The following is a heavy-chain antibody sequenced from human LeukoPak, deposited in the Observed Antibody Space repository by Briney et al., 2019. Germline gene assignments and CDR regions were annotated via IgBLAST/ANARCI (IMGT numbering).Heavy chain of an antibody. CDR1: GFTFSSYA. CDR2: ISSSGGST. CDR3: AKSHINTVVTPFDY. D-gene: IGHD4-23*01. V-gene: IGHV3-23*01. J-gene: IGHJ4*02. Sequence: PGGSLRLSCAASGFTFSSYAMSWVRQAPGKGLEWVSAISSSGGSTYYADSVKGRFTISRDNSKNTLYLQMNSLRDEDTDVYYCAKSHINTVVTPFDYWGQGTLVTVSS.